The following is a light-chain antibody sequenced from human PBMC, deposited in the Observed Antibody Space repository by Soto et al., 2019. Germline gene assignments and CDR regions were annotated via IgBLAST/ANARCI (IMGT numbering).Light chain of an antibody. CDR1: QSISSY. Sequence: DIQMPQSPSYLSASVGDRVTITCRESQSISSYLNWYQQKPGKAPKLLIYAASNLQSGGRSRFSGSGSGTDFTLTVSSRQPEYFATYYCQQSYRTPQTCGQGTKVEIK. CDR3: QQSYRTPQT. V-gene: IGKV1-39*01. CDR2: AAS. J-gene: IGKJ1*01.